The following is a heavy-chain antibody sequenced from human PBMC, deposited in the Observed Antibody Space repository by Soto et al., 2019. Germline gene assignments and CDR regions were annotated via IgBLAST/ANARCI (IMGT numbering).Heavy chain of an antibody. CDR3: ARLEGLATISYYFDF. CDR1: GGSISSYY. Sequence: SETLSLTCTVSGGSISSYYWSWIRQPPGKGLEWIGYIYYRGNAYYNPSLQTRVTISLDKSRSQFSLKLNSVTAADSAVYFCARLEGLATISYYFDFWGPGALVTVSS. J-gene: IGHJ4*02. D-gene: IGHD1-1*01. CDR2: IYYRGNA. V-gene: IGHV4-59*04.